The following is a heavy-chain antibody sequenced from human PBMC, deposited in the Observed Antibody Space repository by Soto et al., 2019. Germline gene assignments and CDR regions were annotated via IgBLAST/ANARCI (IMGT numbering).Heavy chain of an antibody. J-gene: IGHJ5*02. CDR2: IIPIFGTA. Sequence: QVQLVQSGAEVKKPGSSVKVSCTASGGTFSSYAISWVRQAPGQGLEWMGGIIPIFGTANYAQKFQGRVTITADKSTSTAYMELSSLRSEDTAVYYCARVSGHSSWEYNWFDPWGQGTLVTVSS. V-gene: IGHV1-69*06. D-gene: IGHD6-13*01. CDR3: ARVSGHSSWEYNWFDP. CDR1: GGTFSSYA.